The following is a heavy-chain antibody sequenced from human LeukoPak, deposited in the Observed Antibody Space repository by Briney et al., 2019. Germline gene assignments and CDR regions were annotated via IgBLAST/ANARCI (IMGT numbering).Heavy chain of an antibody. CDR2: ISYDGSNK. Sequence: GGSLRLSCTASGFTFGDYAMSWFRQAPGKGLEWVAVISYDGSNKYYADSVKGRFTISRDNSKNTLYLQMNSLRAEDTAVYYCAREQRRRVVPAAFSYDYWGQGTLVTVSS. CDR3: AREQRRRVVPAAFSYDY. D-gene: IGHD2-2*01. J-gene: IGHJ4*02. V-gene: IGHV3-30*04. CDR1: GFTFGDYA.